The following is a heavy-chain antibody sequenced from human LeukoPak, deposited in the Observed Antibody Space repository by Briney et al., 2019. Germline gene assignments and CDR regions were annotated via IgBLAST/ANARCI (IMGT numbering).Heavy chain of an antibody. Sequence: SVKVSCKASGGTFSSYAISWVRQAPGQGLEWMGGIIPIFGTANYAQKFQGRVTITADESTSTAYMELSSLRSEDTAVYYSARGQIVVVPAAMGYGWFDPWGQGTLVTVSS. CDR1: GGTFSSYA. CDR3: ARGQIVVVPAAMGYGWFDP. CDR2: IIPIFGTA. V-gene: IGHV1-69*13. J-gene: IGHJ5*02. D-gene: IGHD2-2*01.